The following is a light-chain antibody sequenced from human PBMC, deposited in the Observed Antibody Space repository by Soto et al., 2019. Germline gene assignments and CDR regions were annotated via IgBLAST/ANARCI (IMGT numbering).Light chain of an antibody. CDR2: GAS. J-gene: IGKJ1*01. CDR3: QQYDSASWT. CDR1: QSVRRGL. V-gene: IGKV3-20*01. Sequence: EIVLTQSPGTLSLSPGERATLSCRASQSVRRGLLAWYQQKPGQAPRLLIYGASSRATGIPDRFSGSGSGTDFTLPISRLEPEHFAVYFCQQYDSASWTFGQPTKVEI.